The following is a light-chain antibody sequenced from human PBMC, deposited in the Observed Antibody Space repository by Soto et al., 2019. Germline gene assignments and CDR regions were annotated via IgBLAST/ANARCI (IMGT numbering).Light chain of an antibody. Sequence: EIVLTQSPVTLSLSPGERATLSCRASQSVSSCLAWYQQKPGQAPRLLIFDASNRATGIPDRFSGSGSGTDFTLTISRVEPEDFAVYYCQQYVSLPITFGQGTRLEI. CDR2: DAS. CDR1: QSVSSC. V-gene: IGKV3-20*01. CDR3: QQYVSLPIT. J-gene: IGKJ5*01.